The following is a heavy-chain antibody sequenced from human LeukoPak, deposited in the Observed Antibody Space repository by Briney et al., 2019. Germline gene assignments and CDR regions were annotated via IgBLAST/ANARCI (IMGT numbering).Heavy chain of an antibody. D-gene: IGHD3-22*01. CDR2: INSDGSST. CDR3: ERDGYDSSGYLFDY. J-gene: IGHJ4*02. Sequence: PGGSLRLSCAASGFTFSSYWMHWVRQAPGKGLVWVSRINSDGSSTSYADSVKGRFTISRGNAKNTLYLQMNSLRAEDTAVYYFERDGYDSSGYLFDYWGQGTLATVPS. V-gene: IGHV3-74*01. CDR1: GFTFSSYW.